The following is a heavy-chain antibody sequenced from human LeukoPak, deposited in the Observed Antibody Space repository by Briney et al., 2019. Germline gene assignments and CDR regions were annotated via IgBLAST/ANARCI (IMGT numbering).Heavy chain of an antibody. V-gene: IGHV3-21*01. CDR2: ISSSSSYI. CDR1: GFTFSSYS. D-gene: IGHD1-26*01. J-gene: IGHJ6*02. Sequence: GGSLRLPCAASGFTFSSYSMNWVRQAPGKGLEWVSYISSSSSYIYYADSVKGRFTISRDNAKNSLYLQMNSLRAEDTAVYYCAREYSGSYYGMDVWGQGTTVTVSS. CDR3: AREYSGSYYGMDV.